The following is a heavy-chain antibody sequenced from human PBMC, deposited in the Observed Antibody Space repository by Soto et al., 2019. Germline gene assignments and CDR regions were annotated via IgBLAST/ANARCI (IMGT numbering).Heavy chain of an antibody. D-gene: IGHD2-8*01. V-gene: IGHV1-8*01. J-gene: IGHJ4*02. Sequence: GASVKVSCKASGYTFASYNINWVRQATGQGLEWMGYMNPNSGTTGYAQTFQDRITLTRDTPRTTAYMELSSLTSDDTAVYFCVSYGVAAEYWGQGTPVTVSS. CDR1: GYTFASYN. CDR3: VSYGVAAEY. CDR2: MNPNSGTT.